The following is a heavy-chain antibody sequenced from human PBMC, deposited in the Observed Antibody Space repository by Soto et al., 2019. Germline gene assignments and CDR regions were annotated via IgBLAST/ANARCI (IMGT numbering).Heavy chain of an antibody. CDR3: AKPYYCVWGVYPGFAP. V-gene: IGHV3-23*01. D-gene: IGHD3-10*02. Sequence: GGSLRLSCAASGFTFNDYAMSWVRQAPGKGLEWVSLISRTGDSTYFADSVKGRFTISRDNSKNTLYLQMNSLRAEDTAVSYCAKPYYCVWGVYPGFAPWGQGTSVPVS. CDR2: ISRTGDST. CDR1: GFTFNDYA. J-gene: IGHJ5*02.